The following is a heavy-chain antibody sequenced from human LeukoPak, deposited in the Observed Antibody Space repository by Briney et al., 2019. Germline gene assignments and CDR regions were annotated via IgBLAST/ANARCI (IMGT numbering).Heavy chain of an antibody. CDR3: ARDLLLETATIGPPL. V-gene: IGHV3-21*01. D-gene: IGHD5-24*01. CDR1: GFSFSSYS. CDR2: ISSSSSYI. Sequence: GGSLRLSCAASGFSFSSYSMNWVRQAPGKGLEWVSSISSSSSYIYYADSVKGRFTISRDNAKNSLYLQMNSLRAEDTAVYYCARDLLLETATIGPPLWGQGTLITVSS. J-gene: IGHJ4*02.